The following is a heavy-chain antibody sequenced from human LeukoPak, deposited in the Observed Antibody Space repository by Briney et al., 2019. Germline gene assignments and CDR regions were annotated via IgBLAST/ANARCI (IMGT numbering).Heavy chain of an antibody. J-gene: IGHJ3*02. D-gene: IGHD2-21*02. CDR3: ARGSPDIVVVTAGTFDI. CDR2: ISSSSSYI. CDR1: GFTFSSYS. V-gene: IGHV3-21*01. Sequence: GGSLRLSCAASGFTFSSYSMNWVRQAPGRGLEWVSSISSSSSYIYYADSVKGRFTISRDNAKNSLYLQMNSLRADDTAVYYCARGSPDIVVVTAGTFDIWGQGTLVTVSS.